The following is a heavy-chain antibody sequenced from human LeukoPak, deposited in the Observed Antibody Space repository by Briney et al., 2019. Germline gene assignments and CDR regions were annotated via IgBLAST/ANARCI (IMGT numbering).Heavy chain of an antibody. D-gene: IGHD3-22*01. CDR2: INPSGGST. CDR1: GYTFTGYY. Sequence: ASVKVSCKASGYTFTGYYMHWVRQAPGQGLEWMGVINPSGGSTSYAQNFQGRVTMTRDTSTSTVYMELSSLRSEDTAVYYCAREPYDSSGYEYFQHWGQGTLVIVSS. J-gene: IGHJ1*01. CDR3: AREPYDSSGYEYFQH. V-gene: IGHV1-46*01.